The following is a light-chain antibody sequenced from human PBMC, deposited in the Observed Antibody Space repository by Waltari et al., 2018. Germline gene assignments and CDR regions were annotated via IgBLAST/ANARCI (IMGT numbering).Light chain of an antibody. V-gene: IGKV1-33*01. CDR2: DAS. Sequence: DIHMAQSPSSLSAPVGDRVTITCQASQDINYYLNWYQQKPGKAPNLLIHDASNLETGVPSRFSGSGSGTYFTFTITTLQPEDLAIYYCQQYHSLPPYTFGQGTKLEI. CDR3: QQYHSLPPYT. CDR1: QDINYY. J-gene: IGKJ2*01.